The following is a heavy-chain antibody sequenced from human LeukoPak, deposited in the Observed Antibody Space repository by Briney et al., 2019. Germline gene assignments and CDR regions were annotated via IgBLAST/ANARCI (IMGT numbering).Heavy chain of an antibody. CDR2: ISWDGGST. J-gene: IGHJ4*02. D-gene: IGHD6-6*01. CDR1: GSTFDDYT. V-gene: IGHV3-43*01. Sequence: PGGSLRLSCAASGSTFDDYTMHWVRQAPGKGLEWVSLISWDGGSTYYADSVKGRFTISRDNSKNSLYLQMNSLRTEDTALYYCAKDDSSSSGGIDYWGQGTLVTVSS. CDR3: AKDDSSSSGGIDY.